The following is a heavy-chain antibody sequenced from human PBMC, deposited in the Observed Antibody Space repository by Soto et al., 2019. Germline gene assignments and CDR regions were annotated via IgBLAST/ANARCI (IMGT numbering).Heavy chain of an antibody. Sequence: SETLSLTCTVSGGSISSSSYYWGWIRQPPGKGLEWIGSIYYSGSTYYNPSLKSRVTISVDTSKNQFSLKLSSVTAADTAVYYCARRSLRETVGEYDFWSGYSNWFDPPGQGTLVTVSS. J-gene: IGHJ5*02. V-gene: IGHV4-39*01. CDR1: GGSISSSSYY. CDR3: ARRSLRETVGEYDFWSGYSNWFDP. D-gene: IGHD3-3*01. CDR2: IYYSGST.